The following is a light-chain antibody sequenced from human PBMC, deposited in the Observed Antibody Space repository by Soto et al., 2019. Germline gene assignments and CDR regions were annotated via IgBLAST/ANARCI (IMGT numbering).Light chain of an antibody. J-gene: IGKJ2*01. Sequence: QMTQSPSTLSASVGDRVTITCRASQSINNWLDWYQQKPGKAPKLLIYEASSLLSGVPSRFSGSGSGTEFTLTISSLKPDDFADYYYQQYDSDTSTFGQGTKL. CDR3: QQYDSDTST. CDR2: EAS. V-gene: IGKV1-5*03. CDR1: QSINNW.